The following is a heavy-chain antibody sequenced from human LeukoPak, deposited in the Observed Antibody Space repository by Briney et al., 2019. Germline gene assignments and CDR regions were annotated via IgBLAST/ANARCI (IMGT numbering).Heavy chain of an antibody. J-gene: IGHJ4*02. CDR2: ISYDGSNK. CDR3: AKDTPTVRGYFDY. Sequence: GGSLRLSCAASGFTFSSYGMHWVRQAPGKGLEWVAVISYDGSNKYYADSVKGRFTISRDNSKNTLYLQMNSLRAEDTAVYYCAKDTPTVRGYFDYWGQGTLVTVSS. V-gene: IGHV3-30*18. CDR1: GFTFSSYG. D-gene: IGHD3-10*01.